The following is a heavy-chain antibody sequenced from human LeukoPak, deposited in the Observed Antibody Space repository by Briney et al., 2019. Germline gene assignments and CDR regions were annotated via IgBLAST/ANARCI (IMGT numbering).Heavy chain of an antibody. Sequence: GXXLRLSXAASGFIFSSYWMHWVRQAPAKGLVWVSRINSEGSSTYYADSVKGRFTISRDNARNTLYLQMNSLRAEDTAVYYCARDHYVSGYYFDYWGLGTLVTVSS. V-gene: IGHV3-74*01. CDR1: GFIFSSYW. CDR2: INSEGSST. D-gene: IGHD4-17*01. CDR3: ARDHYVSGYYFDY. J-gene: IGHJ4*02.